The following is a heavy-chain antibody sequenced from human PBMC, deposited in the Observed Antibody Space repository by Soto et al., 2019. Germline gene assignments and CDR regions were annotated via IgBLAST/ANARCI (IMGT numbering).Heavy chain of an antibody. CDR1: GGTFSSYA. Sequence: GASVKVSCKASGGTFSSYAISWVRQAPGQGLEWMGIINPSGGSTSYAQKFQGRVTMTRDTSTSTVYMELSSLRSEDTAVYYCARLYSSGWYDYWGQGTLVTVSS. CDR2: INPSGGST. D-gene: IGHD6-19*01. V-gene: IGHV1-46*01. J-gene: IGHJ4*02. CDR3: ARLYSSGWYDY.